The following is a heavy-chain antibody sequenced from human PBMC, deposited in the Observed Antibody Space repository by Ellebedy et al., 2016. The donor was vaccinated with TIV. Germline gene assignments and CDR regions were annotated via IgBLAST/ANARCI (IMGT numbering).Heavy chain of an antibody. CDR3: ARDPALPRGRFDT. CDR2: IYYSGSA. V-gene: IGHV4-39*07. J-gene: IGHJ5*02. CDR1: GGSISHSDYY. Sequence: MPSETLSLTCTVSGGSISHSDYYWNWIRQPPGKGLEWIGCIYYSGSAYYNPSLKSRVTVSVDTSKNQFSLNLSSVTAADTAVYYCARDPALPRGRFDTWGQGTLVTVSS.